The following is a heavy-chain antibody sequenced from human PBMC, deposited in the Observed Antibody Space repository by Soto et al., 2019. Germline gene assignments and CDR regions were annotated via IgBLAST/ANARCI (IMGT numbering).Heavy chain of an antibody. J-gene: IGHJ4*02. CDR1: GFSLTSTGLG. CDR3: AHRPGGSGWRYYFDY. D-gene: IGHD6-19*01. V-gene: IGHV2-5*01. CDR2: TYWNDDD. Sequence: SGPTLVNPTQTLTLTCIFSGFSLTSTGLGVGWFRQPPGKALEWLGLTYWNDDDRYRSSLRSRLTITKDTSKNQVVLTMTNMDPEDTATYYCAHRPGGSGWRYYFDYWGQGTLVTVSS.